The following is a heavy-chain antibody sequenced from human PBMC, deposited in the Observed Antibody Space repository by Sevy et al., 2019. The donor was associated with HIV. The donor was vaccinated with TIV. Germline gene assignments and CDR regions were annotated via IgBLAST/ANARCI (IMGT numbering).Heavy chain of an antibody. Sequence: SETLSLTCAVYGESFSNYYWSWIRLSPGKGLESIGEIDHSGRSAHNPSLKSRVTMSVDTSKNQFSLKLTSVTAADTAVYYCARGPKPLRSDYGDYRGVGYYFDSWGQGTLVTVSS. V-gene: IGHV4-34*01. J-gene: IGHJ4*02. CDR2: IDHSGRS. D-gene: IGHD4-17*01. CDR3: ARGPKPLRSDYGDYRGVGYYFDS. CDR1: GESFSNYY.